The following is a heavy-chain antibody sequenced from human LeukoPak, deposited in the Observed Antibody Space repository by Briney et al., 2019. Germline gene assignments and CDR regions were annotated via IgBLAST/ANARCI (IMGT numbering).Heavy chain of an antibody. CDR3: ATSSDWAFDH. V-gene: IGHV3-7*01. Sequence: GGSLRLSCAASGFTFRNSWMSWVRQAPGKGLEWVANIRPDGGQEQYADSLEGRITISRDNVSNSLFLQLTSLRTEDTAVYFCATSSDWAFDHWGQGTLVTVSS. J-gene: IGHJ4*02. D-gene: IGHD6-19*01. CDR1: GFTFRNSW. CDR2: IRPDGGQE.